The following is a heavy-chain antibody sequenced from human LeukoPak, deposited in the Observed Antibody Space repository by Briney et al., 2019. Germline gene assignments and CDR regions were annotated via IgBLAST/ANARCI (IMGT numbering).Heavy chain of an antibody. V-gene: IGHV3-48*01. CDR1: GFTFSSYS. CDR3: ARCSSTGCASSPLAGYLY. CDR2: ISYSSSTI. J-gene: IGHJ4*02. Sequence: GGSLRLSCVASGFTFSSYSMNWVRQAPGKGLEWVSYISYSSSTIYYADSVKGRFTISRDNAKNSAYLQMNSLRAEDTAVYYCARCSSTGCASSPLAGYLYWGQGTLVTVSS. D-gene: IGHD2-2*01.